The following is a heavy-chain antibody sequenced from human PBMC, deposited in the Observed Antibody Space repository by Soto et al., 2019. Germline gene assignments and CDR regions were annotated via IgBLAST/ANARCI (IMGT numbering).Heavy chain of an antibody. CDR3: ARAREPEYSSSIFFDY. Sequence: GGSLRLSCAASGFTFSSYAMSWVRQAPGKGLEWVSAISGSGGSTYYANAVKGRFTISRDISENTVYLELDKLTVDDTAVYYCARAREPEYSSSIFFDYWGRGTLVTVSS. J-gene: IGHJ4*02. CDR2: ISGSGGST. CDR1: GFTFSSYA. V-gene: IGHV3-23*01. D-gene: IGHD6-6*01.